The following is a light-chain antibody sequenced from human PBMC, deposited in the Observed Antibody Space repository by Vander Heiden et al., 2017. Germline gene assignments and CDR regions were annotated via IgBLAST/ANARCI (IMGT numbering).Light chain of an antibody. Sequence: DIVMTHSPATLSVSPGERVTLSCRASQSVSSNLVWYQQQPGQAPRLLIYCASNRATGIPVRFSCSGSGTEFTLPISSLQSEDFAVYYCQQYNNWPPFTFGQGTKLEIK. CDR3: QQYNNWPPFT. J-gene: IGKJ2*01. CDR1: QSVSSN. CDR2: CAS. V-gene: IGKV3-15*01.